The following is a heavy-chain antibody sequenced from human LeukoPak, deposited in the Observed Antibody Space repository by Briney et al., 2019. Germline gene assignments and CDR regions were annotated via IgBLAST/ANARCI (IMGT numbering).Heavy chain of an antibody. Sequence: GGSLRLSCVASGLTLSSYTMNWVRQAPGKGLEWVSTLSGSGITTYYADSVKGRFTISRDNSKNTLYLQMNTLRAEDSALYYCAKGIYSSGWSYFDYWGHGTLVTVSS. J-gene: IGHJ4*01. D-gene: IGHD6-19*01. CDR2: LSGSGITT. CDR1: GLTLSSYT. V-gene: IGHV3-23*01. CDR3: AKGIYSSGWSYFDY.